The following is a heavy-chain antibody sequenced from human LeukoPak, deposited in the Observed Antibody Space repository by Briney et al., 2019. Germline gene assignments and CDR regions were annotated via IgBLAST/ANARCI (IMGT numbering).Heavy chain of an antibody. V-gene: IGHV1-8*01. Sequence: HGASVKVSCKASGYTFTSYDINWVRQATGQGLEWMGWMNPNSGNTGYAQKFQGRVTMTRNTSISTAYMELSSLRSEDTAVYYCARVSRQWLLYASHLGYWGQGTLVTVSS. CDR1: GYTFTSYD. J-gene: IGHJ4*02. CDR3: ARVSRQWLLYASHLGY. D-gene: IGHD3-3*01. CDR2: MNPNSGNT.